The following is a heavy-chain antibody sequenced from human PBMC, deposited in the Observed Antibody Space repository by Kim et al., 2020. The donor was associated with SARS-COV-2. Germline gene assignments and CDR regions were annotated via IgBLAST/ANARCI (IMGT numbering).Heavy chain of an antibody. V-gene: IGHV3-9*01. CDR3: AKDTRDSSGYRSYFDY. CDR1: GFTFGDYA. J-gene: IGHJ4*02. CDR2: ISWNSGSI. Sequence: GGSLRLSCAASGFTFGDYAMHWVRQAPGKGLEWVSGISWNSGSIGYADSVKGRFTISRDNAKNSLYLQMNSLRAEDTALYYCAKDTRDSSGYRSYFDYWGQGTLVTVSS. D-gene: IGHD3-22*01.